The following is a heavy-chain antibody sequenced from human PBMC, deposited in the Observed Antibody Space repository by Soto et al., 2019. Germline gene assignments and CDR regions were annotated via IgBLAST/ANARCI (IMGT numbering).Heavy chain of an antibody. J-gene: IGHJ4*02. D-gene: IGHD6-19*01. Sequence: QVQLVESGGGVVQPGRSLRLSCAASGFTFSSYGMHWVRQAPGKGLEWVAVISNDGSNKYYADSVKGRFTISRDNSKNTLCLQMDSLRTEDTAVYYCARDQWLVLGGDYWGQGTLVTVSS. CDR1: GFTFSSYG. CDR2: ISNDGSNK. CDR3: ARDQWLVLGGDY. V-gene: IGHV3-30*03.